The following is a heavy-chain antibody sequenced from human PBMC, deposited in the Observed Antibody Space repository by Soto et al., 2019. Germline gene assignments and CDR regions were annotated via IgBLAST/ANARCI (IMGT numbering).Heavy chain of an antibody. Sequence: SVKVSCKASGGTFSSYAISWVRQAPGQGLEWMGGIIPIFGTANYAQKFQGRVTITADKSTSAAYMELSSLRSEDTAVYYCARALWFGELSNYYYGMDVWGQGTTVTVSS. CDR2: IIPIFGTA. D-gene: IGHD3-10*01. J-gene: IGHJ6*02. CDR3: ARALWFGELSNYYYGMDV. V-gene: IGHV1-69*06. CDR1: GGTFSSYA.